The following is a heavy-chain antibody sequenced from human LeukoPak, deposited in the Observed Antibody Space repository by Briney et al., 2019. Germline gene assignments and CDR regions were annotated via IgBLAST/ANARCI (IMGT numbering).Heavy chain of an antibody. CDR2: ISAYNGNT. D-gene: IGHD3-22*01. V-gene: IGHV1-18*01. CDR3: AREVPYDTTRYYQPFDY. J-gene: IGHJ4*02. CDR1: GYTFTSYG. Sequence: ASVKVSCKASGYTFTSYGITWVRQAPGQGLEWMGWISAYNGNTNYAQKLQGRVTMTTDTSTSTAYMNLRSLRSDDTAVYYCAREVPYDTTRYYQPFDYWGQGTLVTVSS.